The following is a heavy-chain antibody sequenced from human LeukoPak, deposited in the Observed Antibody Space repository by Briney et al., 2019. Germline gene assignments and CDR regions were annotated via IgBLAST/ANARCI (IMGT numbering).Heavy chain of an antibody. Sequence: SETLSLTCTVSGGSSSSSSYYWGWIRQPLGEGLEWIGNVYYSGSTYYNPSLKSRVTISVDTSKKQFSLKLSSVTAADTALYYCARLRGYYFDYWGQGILVTVSS. V-gene: IGHV4-39*01. CDR2: VYYSGST. J-gene: IGHJ4*02. CDR3: ARLRGYYFDY. CDR1: GGSSSSSSYY.